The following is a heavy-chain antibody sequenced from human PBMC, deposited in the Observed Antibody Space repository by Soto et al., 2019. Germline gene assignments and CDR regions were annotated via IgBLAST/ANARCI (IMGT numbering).Heavy chain of an antibody. CDR3: AKPYYGAGSYYPDAFDV. CDR1: GFSFSSYA. Sequence: QVQLVESGGGVVQPGTSLRLSCGASGFSFSSYAMNWVRQAPGKGLEWVAVISHDGSNTYYGDSVKGRFTISRDNSEKTLFLQMNSPRAEDTAVYYCAKPYYGAGSYYPDAFDVWGQGTSVTVSS. CDR2: ISHDGSNT. J-gene: IGHJ3*01. D-gene: IGHD3-10*01. V-gene: IGHV3-30*18.